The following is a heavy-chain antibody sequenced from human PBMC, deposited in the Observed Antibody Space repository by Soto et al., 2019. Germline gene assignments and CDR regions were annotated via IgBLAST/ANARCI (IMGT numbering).Heavy chain of an antibody. D-gene: IGHD6-19*01. CDR1: GYTFTGYY. J-gene: IGHJ1*01. Sequence: GASVKVSCKASGYTFTGYYMHWVRQAPGQGLEWMGWINPNSGGTNYAQKFQGRVTMTRDTSISTAYMELSRLRSDDTAVYYCARDMDSSGWYGAEYFQHWGQGTLVTVSS. CDR2: INPNSGGT. CDR3: ARDMDSSGWYGAEYFQH. V-gene: IGHV1-2*02.